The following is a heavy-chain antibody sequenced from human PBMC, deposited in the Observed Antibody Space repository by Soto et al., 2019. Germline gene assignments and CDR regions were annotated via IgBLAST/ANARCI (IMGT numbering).Heavy chain of an antibody. Sequence: SVKVSCKASGDTFSRHAFSWVRQAPRQGLEWMGGIIPLFGTTNYARRFQGRVTIIADESTSTTYMELSSLRSEDTAVYYCARDYYDLIGSFSRHDSCGMDVWGQGTTVTLSS. D-gene: IGHD3-22*01. J-gene: IGHJ6*02. CDR2: IIPLFGTT. CDR1: GDTFSRHA. V-gene: IGHV1-69*13. CDR3: ARDYYDLIGSFSRHDSCGMDV.